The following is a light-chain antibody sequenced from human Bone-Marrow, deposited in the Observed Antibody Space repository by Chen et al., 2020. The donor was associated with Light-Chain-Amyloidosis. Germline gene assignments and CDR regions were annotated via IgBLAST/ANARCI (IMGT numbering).Light chain of an antibody. CDR1: DLPTKY. CDR2: RYT. J-gene: IGLJ2*01. CDR3: QSADSSGTYEVI. V-gene: IGLV3-25*03. Sequence: SYELTHPPSVSVSPGQTARITCSGDDLPTKYAYWYQQKPGQAAVLVIHRYTERPSGISARFSGSSSGTTATLTISGVQAEDEADYHCQSADSSGTYEVIFGGGTKLTVL.